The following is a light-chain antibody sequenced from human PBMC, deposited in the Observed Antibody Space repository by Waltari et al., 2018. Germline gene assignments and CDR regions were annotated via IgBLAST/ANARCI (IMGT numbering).Light chain of an antibody. CDR2: KAS. CDR3: QEYNSYWRT. Sequence: DIQMTQSPSTLSASVGDRVTITCRASQSVNSWLAWYQQKPGKAPKPLIYKASSLESGVPSRFGGSGSGTEFTLTITSLQPDDFATYYCQEYNSYWRTFGQGTKVEIK. V-gene: IGKV1-5*03. J-gene: IGKJ1*01. CDR1: QSVNSW.